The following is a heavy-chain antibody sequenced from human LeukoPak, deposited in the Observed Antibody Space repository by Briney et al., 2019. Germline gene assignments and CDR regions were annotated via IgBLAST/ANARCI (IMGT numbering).Heavy chain of an antibody. J-gene: IGHJ6*02. V-gene: IGHV4-31*03. CDR2: IYYSGST. CDR3: AREMYNWNDYYYGMDV. Sequence: SETLSLTCTVSGGSISSGGYYWSWIRQHPGKGLEWIGYIYYSGSTYYNPSLKSRVTISVDTSKNQFSLKLSSVTAADTAVYYCAREMYNWNDYYYGMDVWGQGTTVTVSS. D-gene: IGHD1-1*01. CDR1: GGSISSGGYY.